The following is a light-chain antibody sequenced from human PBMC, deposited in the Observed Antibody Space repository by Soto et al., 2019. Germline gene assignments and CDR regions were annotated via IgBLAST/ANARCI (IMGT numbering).Light chain of an antibody. CDR3: QQYKDWPPYT. CDR1: QRISSN. V-gene: IGKV3-15*01. J-gene: IGKJ2*01. Sequence: EILMTQSPVTLSISPGERVTISCRASQRISSNVAWYQQRPGQAPRLLIYGASTRVTGVPDRFSGGGSGTLFTLTISALQPEDLAIYFCQQYKDWPPYTFGQGTKLEIK. CDR2: GAS.